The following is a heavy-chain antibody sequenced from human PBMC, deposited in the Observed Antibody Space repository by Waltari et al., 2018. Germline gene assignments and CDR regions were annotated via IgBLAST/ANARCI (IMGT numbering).Heavy chain of an antibody. CDR3: AREGIVMNAFDI. Sequence: EVQLVESGGGLVQPGGSLRLSCAASGFTFSSYWMHWVRQAPGKGLVWVSHINTDGSTTRYADSGRGRFTISRDNAKNTLYLQMNSLRAEDTAVYYCAREGIVMNAFDIWGQGTMVTVSS. V-gene: IGHV3-74*01. CDR2: INTDGSTT. J-gene: IGHJ3*02. D-gene: IGHD3-22*01. CDR1: GFTFSSYW.